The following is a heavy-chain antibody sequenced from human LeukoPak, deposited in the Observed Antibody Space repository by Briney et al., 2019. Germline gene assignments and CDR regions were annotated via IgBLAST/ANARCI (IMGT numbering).Heavy chain of an antibody. V-gene: IGHV3-23*01. J-gene: IGHJ6*03. CDR2: ISGSGGST. CDR3: AKTSNPYYYMDV. CDR1: GFTFSSYA. Sequence: GGSLRLSCAASGFTFSSYAMSWVRQAPGKGLEWVSAISGSGGSTYYADSVKGRFTISRDDSKNTLYLQMNSLRAEDTAVYYCAKTSNPYYYMDVWGKGTTVTVSS.